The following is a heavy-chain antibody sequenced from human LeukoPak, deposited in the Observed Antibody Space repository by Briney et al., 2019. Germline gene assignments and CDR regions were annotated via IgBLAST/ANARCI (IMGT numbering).Heavy chain of an antibody. CDR3: VKGQGGNFDY. CDR2: ISSNGGST. J-gene: IGHJ4*02. V-gene: IGHV3-64D*06. Sequence: PGGSLRLSCSASGFTFSSCAMHWVRQAPGKGLECVLAISSNGGSTYYADSGKGRFTISRDNSRNTLYLQMSSVRAEDTAVYYCVKGQGGNFDYWGQGTLVTVSS. D-gene: IGHD2-15*01. CDR1: GFTFSSCA.